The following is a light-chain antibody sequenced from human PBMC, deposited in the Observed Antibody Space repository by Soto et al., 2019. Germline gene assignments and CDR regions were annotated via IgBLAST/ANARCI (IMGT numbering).Light chain of an antibody. Sequence: EIVLTQSPGTLSFSPGERATLSCRASQSVSSSYLAWYQQKPGQAPRLLIFGVSSRATGIPDRFSGSGSGTDFTLTISRLEPEDFAVYYCQQYGTSPGMYTFGQGTKLEIK. CDR3: QQYGTSPGMYT. CDR1: QSVSSSY. J-gene: IGKJ2*01. CDR2: GVS. V-gene: IGKV3-20*01.